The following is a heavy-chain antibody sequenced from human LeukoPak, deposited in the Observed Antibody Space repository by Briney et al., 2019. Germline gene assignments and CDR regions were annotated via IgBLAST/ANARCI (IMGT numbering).Heavy chain of an antibody. CDR2: IYYSGST. J-gene: IGHJ4*02. V-gene: IGHV4-59*01. Sequence: PSETLSLTCTVSGGSISSNYWSWIRQPPGKGLEWIGYIYYSGSTNYNPSLKSRVTISVDTSKNQFSLKLSSVTAADTAVYYCARADGYGPFDYWGQGTLVTVSS. CDR1: GGSISSNY. CDR3: ARADGYGPFDY. D-gene: IGHD5-24*01.